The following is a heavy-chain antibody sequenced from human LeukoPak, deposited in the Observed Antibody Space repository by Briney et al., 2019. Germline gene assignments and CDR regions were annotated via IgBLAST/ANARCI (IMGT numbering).Heavy chain of an antibody. V-gene: IGHV4-4*02. Sequence: SETLSLTCAVSGASISSSNWWSWARQPPGKGLEWIGEIYHAGTTNYNPSLKSRVTISVDNSRNQISLNLTSVTAADTAVYFCARHRDYYDTWGHGTLVTVSS. D-gene: IGHD3-22*01. CDR1: GASISSSNW. J-gene: IGHJ4*01. CDR2: IYHAGTT. CDR3: ARHRDYYDT.